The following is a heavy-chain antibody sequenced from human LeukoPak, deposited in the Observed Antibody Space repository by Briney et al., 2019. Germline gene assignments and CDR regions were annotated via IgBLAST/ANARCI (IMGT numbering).Heavy chain of an antibody. CDR3: ARDGSACDAFDI. D-gene: IGHD5-12*01. Sequence: PGGSLRLSCAASGFTVSGSYMSWVRQAQGQGLELVSLIYSAGSTYYADSVKSRFTISRENSKNTLFLQMNSLRAEDTAVYYCARDGSACDAFDIWRQGTMVTVSS. CDR1: GFTVSGSY. J-gene: IGHJ3*02. CDR2: IYSAGST. V-gene: IGHV3-53*01.